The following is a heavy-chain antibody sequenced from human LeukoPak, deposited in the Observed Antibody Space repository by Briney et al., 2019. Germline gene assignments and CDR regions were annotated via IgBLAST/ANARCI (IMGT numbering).Heavy chain of an antibody. Sequence: GGSLRLSCGASGFTFSSYAMSWVRQTPGKGLEWVSAISVSGGSTYYADSVKGRFTISRDSSRNTLYLQMNSLRAEDTAVYYCAREGADAFDIWGQGTMVTVSS. CDR3: AREGADAFDI. CDR2: ISVSGGST. J-gene: IGHJ3*02. D-gene: IGHD1-26*01. CDR1: GFTFSSYA. V-gene: IGHV3-23*01.